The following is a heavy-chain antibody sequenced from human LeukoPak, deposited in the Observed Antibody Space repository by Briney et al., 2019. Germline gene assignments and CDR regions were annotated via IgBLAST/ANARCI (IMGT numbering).Heavy chain of an antibody. CDR2: IKQDGSEK. CDR1: GFTFSSYW. V-gene: IGHV3-7*04. CDR3: ARGQYYDYVWGSYRYTVEGYDY. D-gene: IGHD3-16*02. Sequence: GGSLRLSCAASGFTFSSYWMSWVRQAPGKGLEWVANIKQDGSEKYYVDSVKGRFTISRDNAKNSLYLQMNSLRAEDTAVYYCARGQYYDYVWGSYRYTVEGYDYWGQGTLVTASS. J-gene: IGHJ4*02.